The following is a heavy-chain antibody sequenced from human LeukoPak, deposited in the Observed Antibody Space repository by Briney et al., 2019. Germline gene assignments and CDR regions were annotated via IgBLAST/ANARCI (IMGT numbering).Heavy chain of an antibody. CDR1: GGTFSSYA. D-gene: IGHD3-22*01. J-gene: IGHJ3*02. Sequence: SVKVSCKASGGTFSSYAISWVRQAPGQGLEWMGRIIPILGIANYAQKFQGRVTITADKSTSTAYMELSSLRSEDTAVYCCASYDSSGYYPDAFDIWGQGTMVTVSS. V-gene: IGHV1-69*04. CDR2: IIPILGIA. CDR3: ASYDSSGYYPDAFDI.